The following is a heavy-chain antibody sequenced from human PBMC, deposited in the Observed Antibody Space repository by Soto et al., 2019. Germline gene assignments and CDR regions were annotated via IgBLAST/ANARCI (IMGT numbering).Heavy chain of an antibody. CDR1: GGSIRSYY. J-gene: IGHJ3*02. D-gene: IGHD1-20*01. CDR2: IDYSGST. Sequence: QVQLQESGPGLVKPSETLSLTCTVSGGSIRSYYWSWIRQPPGKGLEWIGYIDYSGSTHYNHSLKSRVTISVDTSTNQFSLKLSSVTAADSAVSYCERRYGWIAFDIWGQGTMVTVSS. CDR3: ERRYGWIAFDI. V-gene: IGHV4-59*01.